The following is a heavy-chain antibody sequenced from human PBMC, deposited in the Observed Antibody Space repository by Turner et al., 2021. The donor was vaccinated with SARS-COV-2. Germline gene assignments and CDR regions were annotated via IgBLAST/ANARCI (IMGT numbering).Heavy chain of an antibody. Sequence: QVHLQESGPGLVTPSDTLSLTCTVSGGSISSSSDFWGWIRQPPTKEREWIGSSYYSGTTDSNPSRKSRVSLSIDPSKNQCSMKLTSVTDADTALYFGARQAAGQGLDYWGRGILVTVSS. CDR2: SYYSGTT. J-gene: IGHJ4*02. V-gene: IGHV4-39*01. CDR3: ARQAAGQGLDY. CDR1: GGSISSSSDF. D-gene: IGHD3-10*01.